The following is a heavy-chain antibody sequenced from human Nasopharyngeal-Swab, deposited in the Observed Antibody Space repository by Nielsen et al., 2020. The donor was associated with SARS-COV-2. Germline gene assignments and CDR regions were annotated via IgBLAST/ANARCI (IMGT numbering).Heavy chain of an antibody. CDR2: ISGSGDTT. V-gene: IGHV3-23*01. D-gene: IGHD2-21*01. J-gene: IGHJ6*02. Sequence: GRSLRLSCSASGLTFSSYAMSWVRQAPGKGLEWVSIISGSGDTTYYADSVNDRFTISRDNSKNTLYLQTNSLRVEDTAVYFCAKAPYLRGLDVWGQGTTVTVSS. CDR3: AKAPYLRGLDV. CDR1: GLTFSSYA.